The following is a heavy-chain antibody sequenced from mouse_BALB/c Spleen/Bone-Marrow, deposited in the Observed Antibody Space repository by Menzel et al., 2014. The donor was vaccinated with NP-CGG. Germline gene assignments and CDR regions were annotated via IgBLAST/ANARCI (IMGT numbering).Heavy chain of an antibody. Sequence: QVQLQQSGAELVRPGVSVKISCKGSGYTFTVYALHWVKQSHAKSLEWIGIISTYYGDASYNQKFKGKATMTVDKSSSTAYMELARLTSEDSAIYYCARVSYDYFDYWGQGTTLTVSS. CDR3: ARVSYDYFDY. CDR2: ISTYYGDA. J-gene: IGHJ2*01. V-gene: IGHV1S137*01. CDR1: GYTFTVYA. D-gene: IGHD1-1*01.